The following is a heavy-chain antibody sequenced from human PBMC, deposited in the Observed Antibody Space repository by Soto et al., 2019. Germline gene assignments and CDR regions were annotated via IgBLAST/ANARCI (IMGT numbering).Heavy chain of an antibody. CDR3: ARGGRGEDYGDYFDY. D-gene: IGHD4-17*01. Sequence: GESLKISCKGSGYSFTSYWIGWVRQMPGKGLEWMGIIYPGDSDTRYSPSFQGQVTISAAKSISTAYLQWSSLKASDTAMYYCARGGRGEDYGDYFDYWGQGTLVTVSS. V-gene: IGHV5-51*01. CDR1: GYSFTSYW. J-gene: IGHJ4*02. CDR2: IYPGDSDT.